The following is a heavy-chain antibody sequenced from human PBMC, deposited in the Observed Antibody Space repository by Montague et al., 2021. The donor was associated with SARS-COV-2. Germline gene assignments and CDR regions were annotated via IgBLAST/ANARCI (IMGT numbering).Heavy chain of an antibody. Sequence: SETLSLTCIVSGGSISSSSYYWGWIRQPPGKGLEWIGNIFYSGSTYYNPSLKSRVTISVDTSKNQFSLRLSSVTAADTAVYYCARLPYFYDSTHAFDIWGQGTMVTVSS. V-gene: IGHV4-39*01. D-gene: IGHD3-22*01. J-gene: IGHJ3*02. CDR1: GGSISSSSYY. CDR3: ARLPYFYDSTHAFDI. CDR2: IFYSGST.